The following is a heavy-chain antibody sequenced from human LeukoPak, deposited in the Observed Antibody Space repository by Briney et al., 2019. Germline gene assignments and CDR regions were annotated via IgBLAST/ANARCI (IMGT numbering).Heavy chain of an antibody. V-gene: IGHV3-48*04. J-gene: IGHJ4*02. CDR3: ARANTLGRDFDY. Sequence: PGGSLRLSCAASGFTFSSYSMNWVRQAPGKGLEWVSYISSSGSTIYYADSVKGRFTISRDNAKNSLYLQMNSLRAEDTAVYYCARANTLGRDFDYWGQGTLVTVSS. CDR1: GFTFSSYS. CDR2: ISSSGSTI. D-gene: IGHD1-26*01.